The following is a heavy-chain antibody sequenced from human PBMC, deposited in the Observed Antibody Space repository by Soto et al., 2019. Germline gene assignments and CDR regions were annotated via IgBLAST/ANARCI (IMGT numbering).Heavy chain of an antibody. Sequence: GGSLRLSCAASGFTFSSYGMHWVRQAPGKGLEWVAVIWYDGSNKYYADSVKGRFTISRDNSKNTLYLQMNGLRVEDTAIYYCAKGEALYSTHXCDSWAHRTPVTVSS. V-gene: IGHV3-33*06. J-gene: IGHJ5*01. D-gene: IGHD2-8*01. CDR3: AKGEALYSTHXCDS. CDR1: GFTFSSYG. CDR2: IWYDGSNK.